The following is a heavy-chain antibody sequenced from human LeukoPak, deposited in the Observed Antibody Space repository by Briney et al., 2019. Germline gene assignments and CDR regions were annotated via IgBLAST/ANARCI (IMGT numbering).Heavy chain of an antibody. D-gene: IGHD4-11*01. CDR1: GGFISSSSYY. Sequence: PSETLSLTCTVSGGFISSSSYYWGWIRQPPGKGLEWIGSIYYSGSTYYNPSLKSRVTISVDTSKNQFSLKLSSVTAADTAVYYCARRGTVTTERFDYWGQGTLVTVSS. CDR3: ARRGTVTTERFDY. J-gene: IGHJ4*02. CDR2: IYYSGST. V-gene: IGHV4-39*01.